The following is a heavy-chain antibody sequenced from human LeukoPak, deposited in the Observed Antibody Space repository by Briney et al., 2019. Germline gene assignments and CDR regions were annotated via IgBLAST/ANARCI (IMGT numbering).Heavy chain of an antibody. J-gene: IGHJ5*02. CDR1: GGSLSSSSYY. D-gene: IGHD3-3*01. Sequence: SETLSLTCTVSGGSLSSSSYYWGWIRQPPGKGLEWIGSIYYSGSAYYNPSLKSRVTISVDTSKNQFSLRLTSVTAADTAVYYWARSDPNPVLRFLEWLPDNWFDPWGQGTLVTVSS. CDR2: IYYSGSA. CDR3: ARSDPNPVLRFLEWLPDNWFDP. V-gene: IGHV4-39*01.